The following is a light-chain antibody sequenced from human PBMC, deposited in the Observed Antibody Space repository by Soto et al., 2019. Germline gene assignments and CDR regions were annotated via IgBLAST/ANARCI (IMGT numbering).Light chain of an antibody. Sequence: DIQMTQFPSTLSASVRDRVTITCRASQSISNWLAWYQQKPGKTPKLLIYDAPSLKSGVPSRFSGSGSGTEFTLTISSLQPDYVATYYCQQYNTYSTFCQGTKVE. V-gene: IGKV1-5*01. J-gene: IGKJ2*01. CDR3: QQYNTYST. CDR1: QSISNW. CDR2: DAP.